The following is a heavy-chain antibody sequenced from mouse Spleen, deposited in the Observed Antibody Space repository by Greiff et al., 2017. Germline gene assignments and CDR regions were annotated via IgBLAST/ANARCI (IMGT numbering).Heavy chain of an antibody. CDR2: ISSGSSTI. V-gene: IGHV5-17*01. CDR1: GFTFSDYG. D-gene: IGHD2-1*01. Sequence: VQLKESGGGLVKPGGSLKLSCAASGFTFSDYGMHWVRQAPEKGLEWVAYISSGSSTIYYADTVKGRFTISRDNAKNTLFLQMTSLRSEDTAMYYCARAPYGNYPYYFDYWGQGTTLTVSS. J-gene: IGHJ2*01. CDR3: ARAPYGNYPYYFDY.